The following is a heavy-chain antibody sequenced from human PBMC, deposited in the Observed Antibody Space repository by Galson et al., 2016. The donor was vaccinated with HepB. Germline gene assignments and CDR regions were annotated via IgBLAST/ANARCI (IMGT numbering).Heavy chain of an antibody. V-gene: IGHV3-23*01. CDR2: IRAGGGDT. Sequence: SLRLSCAVSELSIISSAMSWVRQAPGKGLEWVSSIRAGGGDTYYPDSVKGRFTTSRDMSKNTLYLQMGSLRAEDTAVYYCAKCSVYSTGLCNSLDHWGQGTLVIVSS. CDR1: ELSIISSA. CDR3: AKCSVYSTGLCNSLDH. J-gene: IGHJ5*02. D-gene: IGHD2-8*02.